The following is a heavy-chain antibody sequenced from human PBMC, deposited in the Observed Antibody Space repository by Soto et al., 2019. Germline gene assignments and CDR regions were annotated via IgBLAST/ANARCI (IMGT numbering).Heavy chain of an antibody. Sequence: ASVKVSCKASGGTFSSYAISWVRQAPGQGLEWMGGIIPIFGTANYAQKYQGRVKITADESTSTAYMELSSLRSEVTAVYYCAREYGSGSYFDYWGQGTLVTVSS. CDR1: GGTFSSYA. V-gene: IGHV1-69*13. CDR2: IIPIFGTA. CDR3: AREYGSGSYFDY. J-gene: IGHJ4*02. D-gene: IGHD3-10*01.